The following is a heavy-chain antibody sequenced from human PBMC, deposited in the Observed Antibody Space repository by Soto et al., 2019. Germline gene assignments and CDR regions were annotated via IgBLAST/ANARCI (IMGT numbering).Heavy chain of an antibody. D-gene: IGHD3-10*01. CDR1: GYSFTSYW. V-gene: IGHV5-51*01. Sequence: ESLKISCKGSGYSFTSYWIGWVRQMPGKGLEWMGIIYPGDSDTRYSPSFQGQVTISADKSISTAYLQWSSLKASDTAMYYCAIQSYGSGSYSNPYYYGMDVWGQGTTVTVSS. CDR3: AIQSYGSGSYSNPYYYGMDV. CDR2: IYPGDSDT. J-gene: IGHJ6*02.